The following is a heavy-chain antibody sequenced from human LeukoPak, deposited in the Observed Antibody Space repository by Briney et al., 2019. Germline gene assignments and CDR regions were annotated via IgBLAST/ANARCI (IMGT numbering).Heavy chain of an antibody. CDR3: ARDQAYYDSSGYYQGYYGMDV. Sequence: GRSLRLSCAASGFTFSSYAMHWVRQAPGKGLEWVAVISYDGSNKYYADSVKGRFTISRDNSKNTLNLQMNSLRAEDTAVYYCARDQAYYDSSGYYQGYYGMDVWGQGTTVTVSS. J-gene: IGHJ6*02. V-gene: IGHV3-30*04. D-gene: IGHD3-22*01. CDR1: GFTFSSYA. CDR2: ISYDGSNK.